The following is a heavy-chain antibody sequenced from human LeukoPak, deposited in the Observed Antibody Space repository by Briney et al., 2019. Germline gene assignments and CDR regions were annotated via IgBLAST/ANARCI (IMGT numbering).Heavy chain of an antibody. D-gene: IGHD3-22*01. CDR1: GYTFTSYG. J-gene: IGHJ2*01. CDR2: ISAYNGNT. CDR3: ARDEVYYDYGGLWYFDL. Sequence: ASVKVSCKASGYTFTSYGISWVRQAPGQGLEWMGWISAYNGNTNYAQKLQGRVTMTTDTSTSTAYMELRSLRSDDTAVYYCARDEVYYDYGGLWYFDLWGRGTLVTVSS. V-gene: IGHV1-18*01.